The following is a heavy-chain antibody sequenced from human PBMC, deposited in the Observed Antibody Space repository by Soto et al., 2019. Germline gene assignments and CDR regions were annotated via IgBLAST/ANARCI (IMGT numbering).Heavy chain of an antibody. Sequence: SVKVSCKASGFRFTSSSVQWVRQARGQRLEWIGWITVGTGNTNYAQKFQERVTITRVMSTSTAYMELSNLRSEDTAVYYCAAGDSSGYYGGWGQGTLVTVSS. CDR2: ITVGTGNT. D-gene: IGHD3-22*01. CDR3: AAGDSSGYYGG. CDR1: GFRFTSSS. J-gene: IGHJ4*02. V-gene: IGHV1-58*01.